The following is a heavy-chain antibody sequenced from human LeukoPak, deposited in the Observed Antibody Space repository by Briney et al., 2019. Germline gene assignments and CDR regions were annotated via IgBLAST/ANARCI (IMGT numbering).Heavy chain of an antibody. D-gene: IGHD5/OR15-5a*01. J-gene: IGHJ4*02. V-gene: IGHV4-39*01. CDR3: ARHRVLGDYCDY. Sequence: SETLSLTCTVSGGSISSSSYYWGWIRQPPGKGLEWIGSIYYSGSTYYNPSLKSRVTISVDTSKNQFSLKLSSVTAADTAVYCCARHRVLGDYCDYWGQGTLVTVSS. CDR1: GGSISSSSYY. CDR2: IYYSGST.